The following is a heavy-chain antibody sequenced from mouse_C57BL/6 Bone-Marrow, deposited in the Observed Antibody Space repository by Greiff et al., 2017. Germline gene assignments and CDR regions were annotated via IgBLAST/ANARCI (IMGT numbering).Heavy chain of an antibody. CDR2: ISDGGSYT. V-gene: IGHV5-4*01. Sequence: EVMLVESGGGLVKPGGSLKLSCAASGFTFSRYAMSWVRQTPEKRLEWVATISDGGSYTYYPDNVKGRFTISRDNAKNNLYLQMSHLKSEDTAMYYCARDYGSSYGWFAYWGQGTLVTVSA. J-gene: IGHJ3*01. CDR3: ARDYGSSYGWFAY. D-gene: IGHD1-1*01. CDR1: GFTFSRYA.